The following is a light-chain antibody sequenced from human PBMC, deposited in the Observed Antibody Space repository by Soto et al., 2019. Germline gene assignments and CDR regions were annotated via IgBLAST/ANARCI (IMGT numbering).Light chain of an antibody. J-gene: IGKJ1*01. V-gene: IGKV1-17*03. CDR3: LQHNSYPWT. Sequence: DIQMTQSPSAMYASVGDRVTITCRASQDISNFLAWFQQKPGKVPQRLIYAVSSLQSGVPSRFSGSGSGTEFTLTISSLQPEDFATYYCLQHNSYPWTFGQGTKVEIQ. CDR1: QDISNF. CDR2: AVS.